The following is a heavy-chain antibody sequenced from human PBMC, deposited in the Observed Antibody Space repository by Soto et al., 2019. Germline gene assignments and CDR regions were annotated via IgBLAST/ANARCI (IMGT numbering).Heavy chain of an antibody. CDR1: EFRFEQDV. Sequence: VQVVASGGGLVQPGRSLRLSCAVSEFRFEQDVMHWVGQGPGKGLECVSTVSPTGDTVAYADSVEGRFTVSRDNAKNSLYLQMNSLKGDDTAFYYCLKDAPNGSIDDWGQGTLVTVSS. J-gene: IGHJ4*02. CDR2: VSPTGDTV. V-gene: IGHV3-9*01. D-gene: IGHD3-10*01. CDR3: LKDAPNGSIDD.